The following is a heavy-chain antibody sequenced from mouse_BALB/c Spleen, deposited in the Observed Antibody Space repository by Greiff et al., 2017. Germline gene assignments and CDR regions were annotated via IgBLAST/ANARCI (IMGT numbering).Heavy chain of an antibody. D-gene: IGHD2-2*01. J-gene: IGHJ4*01. CDR2: ISSGSSTI. V-gene: IGHV5-17*02. Sequence: EVKLMESGGGLVQPGGSRKHSCAASGFTFSSFGMHWVRQAPEKGLEWVAYISSGSSTIYYADTVKGRFTISRDNPKNTLFLQMTSLRSEDTAMYYCARDYGYDLYYAMDYWGQGTSVTVSS. CDR1: GFTFSSFG. CDR3: ARDYGYDLYYAMDY.